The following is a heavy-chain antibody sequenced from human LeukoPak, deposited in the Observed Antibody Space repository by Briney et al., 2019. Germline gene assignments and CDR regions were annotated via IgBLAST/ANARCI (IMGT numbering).Heavy chain of an antibody. CDR1: GFTFSSYS. Sequence: GGSLRLSCAASGFTFSSYSMNWVRQAPGKGLEWVSYISSSSSTIYYADSVKGRFTISRDNAKNSLYLQMNSLRAEDTAVYYCARDLGVVGHYYFDYWGQGTLVTVSS. CDR2: ISSSSSTI. D-gene: IGHD2-15*01. V-gene: IGHV3-48*01. J-gene: IGHJ4*02. CDR3: ARDLGVVGHYYFDY.